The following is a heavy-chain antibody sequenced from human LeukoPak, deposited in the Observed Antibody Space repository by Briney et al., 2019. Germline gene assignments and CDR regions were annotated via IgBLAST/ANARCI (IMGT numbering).Heavy chain of an antibody. D-gene: IGHD2-2*02. J-gene: IGHJ5*02. Sequence: SETLSLTCTVSGGSISSGSFYWSWIRQPAGKGLEWFGRIYSSGSTNYNPSLKSRVTISVDTSKNQFSLKLRSVTAADTAVYYCARDQGTVIVPTAIGWFDPWGQGTLVTVSS. V-gene: IGHV4-61*02. CDR1: GGSISSGSFY. CDR2: IYSSGST. CDR3: ARDQGTVIVPTAIGWFDP.